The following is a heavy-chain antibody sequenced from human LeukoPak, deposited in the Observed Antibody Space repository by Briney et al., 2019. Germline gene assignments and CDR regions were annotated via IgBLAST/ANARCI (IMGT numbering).Heavy chain of an antibody. CDR2: ISFDGNNK. CDR3: VKVAPSDYYDTTGYWGDH. V-gene: IGHV3-30*18. J-gene: IGHJ4*02. CDR1: GFTFHTFG. D-gene: IGHD3-22*01. Sequence: PGGSLRLSCAASGFTFHTFGIHWVRQTPGKGLEWVALISFDGNNKYYSDSVKGRFTISRDNSKNTLYLQMNSLRAEDTAVYYCVKVAPSDYYDTTGYWGDHWGQGTLVTVSS.